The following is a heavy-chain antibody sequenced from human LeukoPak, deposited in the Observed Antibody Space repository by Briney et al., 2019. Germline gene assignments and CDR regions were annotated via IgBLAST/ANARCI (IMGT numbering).Heavy chain of an antibody. CDR1: GYTFTGYY. CDR3: ARGDYYDSSGYYYYYGMDV. D-gene: IGHD3-22*01. J-gene: IGHJ6*02. Sequence: ASVKVSCKASGYTFTGYYFHWVRQAPGQGLEWMGWINPNSGGTNYAQKFQGRVTMTRDTSISTAYMELSRLRSDDTAVYYCARGDYYDSSGYYYYYGMDVWGQGTTVTVSS. V-gene: IGHV1-2*02. CDR2: INPNSGGT.